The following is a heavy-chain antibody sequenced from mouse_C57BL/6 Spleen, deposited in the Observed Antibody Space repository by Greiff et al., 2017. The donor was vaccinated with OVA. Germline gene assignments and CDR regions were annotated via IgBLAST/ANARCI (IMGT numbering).Heavy chain of an antibody. V-gene: IGHV5-4*01. CDR2: ISDGGSYT. D-gene: IGHD2-3*01. J-gene: IGHJ2*01. CDR1: GFTFSSYA. Sequence: EVQLVESGGGLVKPGGSLKLSCAASGFTFSSYAMSWVRQTPEKRLEWVATISDGGSYTYYPDNVKGRFTISRDNAKNNLYLQMSHLKSEDTAMYYCARENGYYYFDYWGQGTTLTVSS. CDR3: ARENGYYYFDY.